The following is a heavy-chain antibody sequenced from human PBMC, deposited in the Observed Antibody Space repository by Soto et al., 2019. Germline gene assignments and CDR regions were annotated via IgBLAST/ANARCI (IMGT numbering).Heavy chain of an antibody. J-gene: IGHJ4*02. CDR1: GYAFATYW. V-gene: IGHV5-51*01. Sequence: PGESLKIYCKGSGYAFATYWIAWVRQMPGKGLEWMGIIYPGDSDTRYSPSFQGQVTISADKSFSTAYLQWSSLKASDTAIYFCARLDLTGLDNWGQGTPVTVSS. CDR3: ARLDLTGLDN. D-gene: IGHD3-9*01. CDR2: IYPGDSDT.